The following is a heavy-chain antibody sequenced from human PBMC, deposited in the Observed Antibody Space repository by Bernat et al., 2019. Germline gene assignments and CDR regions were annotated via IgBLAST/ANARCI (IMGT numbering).Heavy chain of an antibody. CDR2: ISGSGMDT. Sequence: DVQLLESGGGLVQPGVSLRLSCAAPGFSSSTYGMSWVRQTSRNGLEWVSGISGSGMDTYYADSVKGRFTISRDNSKTTLYLHMNSLGAEDTAVYYCAKGSYYDSGGYYYLDHWGRGTLVTVSS. CDR3: AKGSYYDSGGYYYLDH. D-gene: IGHD3-22*01. CDR1: GFSSSTYG. V-gene: IGHV3-23*01. J-gene: IGHJ4*02.